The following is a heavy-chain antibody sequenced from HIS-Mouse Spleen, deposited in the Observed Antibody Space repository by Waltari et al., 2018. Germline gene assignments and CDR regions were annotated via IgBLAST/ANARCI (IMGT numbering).Heavy chain of an antibody. CDR2: ISYDGSNK. D-gene: IGHD1-20*01. CDR1: GFTFSSYA. J-gene: IGHJ4*02. CDR3: ARDHRNNWAIRD. Sequence: QVQLVESGGGVVQPGRSLRLSCAASGFTFSSYAMHWVRQAQGTGLEWEAVISYDGSNKYYADSGKGRFTISRDNSKNTLYLQMNSLRAEDTAVYYCARDHRNNWAIRDWGQGTLVTVSS. V-gene: IGHV3-30-3*01.